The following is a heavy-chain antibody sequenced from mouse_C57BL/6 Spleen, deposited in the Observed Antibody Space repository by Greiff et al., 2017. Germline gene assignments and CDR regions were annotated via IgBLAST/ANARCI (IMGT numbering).Heavy chain of an antibody. Sequence: VQLQQSGPELVKPGDSVKISCKASGYSFTGYFMNWVMQSHGKSLEWIGRINPYNGDTFYNQKFKGKATLTVDKSSSTAHMELRSLTSEDAAVYYCASTYYGNPWFAYWGQGTLVTVSA. CDR1: GYSFTGYF. J-gene: IGHJ3*01. CDR3: ASTYYGNPWFAY. CDR2: INPYNGDT. V-gene: IGHV1-20*01. D-gene: IGHD2-10*01.